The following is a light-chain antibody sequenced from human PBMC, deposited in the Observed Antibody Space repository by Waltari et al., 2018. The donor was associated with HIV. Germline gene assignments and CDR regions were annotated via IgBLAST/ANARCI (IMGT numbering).Light chain of an antibody. J-gene: IGLJ3*02. CDR2: RSD. CDR3: ASWDDNLSHWV. Sequence: QSVLTQAPSVSRPPGQRVIMSCSGSASNIGNNFVSWFQQVSGRAPSLVSYRSDQRPSGVPDRISAAKAGSSATLAITGLQSGDEAVYFCASWDDNLSHWVFGGGTKVTV. V-gene: IGLV1-47*01. CDR1: ASNIGNNF.